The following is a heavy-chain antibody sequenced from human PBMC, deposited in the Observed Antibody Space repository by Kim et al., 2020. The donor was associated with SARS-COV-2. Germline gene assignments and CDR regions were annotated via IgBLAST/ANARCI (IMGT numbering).Heavy chain of an antibody. D-gene: IGHD3-3*01. Sequence: ASVKVSCKASGYTFTGYYMHWVRQAPGQGLEWMGWINPNSGGTNYAQKFQGRVTMTSDTSISTAYMELSRLRSDDTAVYYCVRSFFGVVIIAPGYWGQGTLVTVSS. V-gene: IGHV1-2*02. J-gene: IGHJ4*02. CDR2: INPNSGGT. CDR1: GYTFTGYY. CDR3: VRSFFGVVIIAPGY.